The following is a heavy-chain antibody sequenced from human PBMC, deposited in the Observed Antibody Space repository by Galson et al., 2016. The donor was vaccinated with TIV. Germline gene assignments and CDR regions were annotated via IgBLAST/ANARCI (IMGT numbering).Heavy chain of an antibody. CDR1: GDSVSSNSAA. D-gene: IGHD3-16*01. CDR2: TFYRSKWYN. CDR3: ARATPSVFGIIMTLDS. V-gene: IGHV6-1*01. Sequence: CAISGDSVSSNSAAWNWLRQSPSRGLEWLGRTFYRSKWYNDYAPSVKSRITINPDTSKNQFSLQLNSVTPEDTAVYYGARATPSVFGIIMTLDSWGQGTLVTVSS. J-gene: IGHJ4*02.